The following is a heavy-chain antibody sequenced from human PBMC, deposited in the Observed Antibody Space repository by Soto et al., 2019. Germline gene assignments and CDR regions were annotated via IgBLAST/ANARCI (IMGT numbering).Heavy chain of an antibody. D-gene: IGHD5-12*01. CDR2: IIPIFGTA. CDR3: ARSRARLTWRWNYYYYGMDV. J-gene: IGHJ6*02. V-gene: IGHV1-69*01. Sequence: QVQLVQSGAEVKKPGSSVKVSCKASGGTFSSYAISWVRQAPGQGLEWMGGIIPIFGTANYAQKFQGRVTITADESTSTAYLELSSLRSEDTAVYYCARSRARLTWRWNYYYYGMDVWGQGTTVTVSS. CDR1: GGTFSSYA.